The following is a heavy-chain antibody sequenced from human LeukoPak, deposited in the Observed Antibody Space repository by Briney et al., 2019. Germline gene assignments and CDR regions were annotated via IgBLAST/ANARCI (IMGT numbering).Heavy chain of an antibody. J-gene: IGHJ5*02. CDR2: ITGSGSSV. CDR1: GLTLSDYY. CDR3: TRDPRYSDT. V-gene: IGHV3-11*01. D-gene: IGHD1-1*01. Sequence: GGSLRLSCTSSGLTLSDYYINWIRQGPGKGLEWIAYITGSGSSVYYADSVKGRFTVSRDTAKNSVFLQMDSLKVDDSAVYFCTRDPRYSDTWGQGTLVTVSA.